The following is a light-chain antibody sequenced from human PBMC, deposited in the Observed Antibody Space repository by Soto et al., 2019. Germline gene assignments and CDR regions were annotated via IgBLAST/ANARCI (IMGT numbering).Light chain of an antibody. CDR2: RAS. V-gene: IGKV1-12*01. Sequence: DIQMTQSPSSVSASVGDTVSITCRASQDISNWLAWYQQKPGRAPKLLIYRASTLHTGVPSRFSGSGYGTDFPLTISGLLPDDLATYSRQQIHNFPITFGQGTRLEIK. J-gene: IGKJ5*01. CDR3: QQIHNFPIT. CDR1: QDISNW.